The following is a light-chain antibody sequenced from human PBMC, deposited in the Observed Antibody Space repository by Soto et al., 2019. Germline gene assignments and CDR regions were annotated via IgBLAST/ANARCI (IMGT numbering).Light chain of an antibody. Sequence: EIVLTQSPGTLSLSPGERATLSYRASQSVSSSYLAWYQQKPGQAPRLLIYAASSRATGIPDRFSGSGSETDFTLTISRLEPEDFAVYYCQRYGSSPLTFGGGTKVEIK. V-gene: IGKV3-20*01. J-gene: IGKJ4*01. CDR2: AAS. CDR1: QSVSSSY. CDR3: QRYGSSPLT.